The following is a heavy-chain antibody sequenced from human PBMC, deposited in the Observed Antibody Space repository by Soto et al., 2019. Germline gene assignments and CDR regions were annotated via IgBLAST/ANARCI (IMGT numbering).Heavy chain of an antibody. CDR1: GDTFNDYY. CDR3: ARESGGATATLDYYYFYMDV. V-gene: IGHV1-2*04. CDR2: NNPNGGVT. Sequence: QVQLVQSGAEVKRPGASVTVSCRSSGDTFNDYYIHWVRQAPGQGLEWIGWNNPNGGVTNYAQMFQGWVSMTRDTSIRTVYMQLSRLRSDDTAVYYCARESGGATATLDYYYFYMDVWGTGTTVTVSS. J-gene: IGHJ6*03. D-gene: IGHD5-12*01.